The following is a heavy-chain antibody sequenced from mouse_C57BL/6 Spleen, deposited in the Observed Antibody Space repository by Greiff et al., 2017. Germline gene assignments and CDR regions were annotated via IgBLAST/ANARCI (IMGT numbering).Heavy chain of an antibody. V-gene: IGHV1-69*01. J-gene: IGHJ1*03. Sequence: PGQGLEWIGEIDPSDSYTNYNQKFKGKSTLTVDKSSSTAYMQLSSLTSEDSAVYYCARRDGYHWYFDVWGTGTTVTVSS. D-gene: IGHD2-3*01. CDR2: IDPSDSYT. CDR3: ARRDGYHWYFDV.